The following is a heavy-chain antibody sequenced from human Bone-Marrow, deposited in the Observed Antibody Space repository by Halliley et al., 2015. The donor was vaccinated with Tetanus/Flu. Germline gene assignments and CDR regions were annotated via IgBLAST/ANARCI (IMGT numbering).Heavy chain of an antibody. CDR3: TRANGHYDFDY. V-gene: IGHV3-49*02. Sequence: EWVFRIKSETFGGTPEYAASARGRFTLSRDDSRSIASLQMNSLKSDDTGMYYCTRANGHYDFDYWGQGVLVTVSS. J-gene: IGHJ4*02. D-gene: IGHD3-10*01. CDR2: IKSETFGGTP.